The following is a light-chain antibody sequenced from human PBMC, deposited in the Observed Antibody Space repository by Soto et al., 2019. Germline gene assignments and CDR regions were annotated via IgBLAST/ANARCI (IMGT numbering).Light chain of an antibody. CDR1: HSISSSS. J-gene: IGKJ1*01. CDR2: GAS. Sequence: EIVVTQSPGTLSLSPGERATLSCRASHSISSSSLAWYQQKPGQAPRLLIYGASSRATGIPDRFSGSGSGTDFTLTISRLEPEDFAVYYCQQYGSTPRTFGQGTKVDIK. V-gene: IGKV3-20*01. CDR3: QQYGSTPRT.